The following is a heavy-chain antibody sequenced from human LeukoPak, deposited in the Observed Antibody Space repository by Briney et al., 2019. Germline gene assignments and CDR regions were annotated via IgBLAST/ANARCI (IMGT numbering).Heavy chain of an antibody. CDR1: GGSMSDYY. J-gene: IGHJ2*01. V-gene: IGHV4-4*07. Sequence: SETLSLTCNVSGGSMSDYYFNWIRQPAGKGLEWIGRIRSSGDIHYNPSLKSRLTMSLDTSKSQLPLNLNSVTAADTAVYYCARDWGVYAHDWYFDLWGRGTLVTVSS. D-gene: IGHD3-16*01. CDR3: ARDWGVYAHDWYFDL. CDR2: IRSSGDI.